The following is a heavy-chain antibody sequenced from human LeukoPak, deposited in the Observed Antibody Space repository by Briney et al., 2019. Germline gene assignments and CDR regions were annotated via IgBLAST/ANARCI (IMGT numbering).Heavy chain of an antibody. CDR2: ISYDGSNK. Sequence: GGSLRLSCAASGFTFSSYGMHWVRQAPGKGLEWVAVISYDGSNKYYADSVKGRFTISRDNSKNTLYLQMNSLRAEDTAVYYCAKGPSLKKLNRYDSMNWGQGTLVTVSS. CDR3: AKGPSLKKLNRYDSMN. J-gene: IGHJ4*02. D-gene: IGHD3-22*01. CDR1: GFTFSSYG. V-gene: IGHV3-30*18.